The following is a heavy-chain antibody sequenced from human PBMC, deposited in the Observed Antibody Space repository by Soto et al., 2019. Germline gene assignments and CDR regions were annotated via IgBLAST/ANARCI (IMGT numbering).Heavy chain of an antibody. CDR2: IKQDGSEK. CDR1: GFTFSSYW. D-gene: IGHD3-3*01. CDR3: ARDRYSYYDFWSGSLPYYYFGMDV. V-gene: IGHV3-7*01. Sequence: GESLTISCAASGFTFSSYWMSWVRQAPGKGLEWVANIKQDGSEKYYVDSVKGRFTISRDNAKNSLYLQMNSLRAEDTAVYYCARDRYSYYDFWSGSLPYYYFGMDVWGQGTTVTVSS. J-gene: IGHJ6*02.